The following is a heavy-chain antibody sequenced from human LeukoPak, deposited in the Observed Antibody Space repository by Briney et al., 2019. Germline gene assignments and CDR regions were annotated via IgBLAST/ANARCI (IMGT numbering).Heavy chain of an antibody. Sequence: SETLSLTCTVSVGSISSYYWSWIRQPPGKGLEWIGYIYYSGSTNYNSSLKSRVTISVDTSKNQFSLKLSSVTAADTAVYYCARGMCSGGSCYQPYFDYWGQGTLVTVSS. CDR2: IYYSGST. V-gene: IGHV4-59*08. J-gene: IGHJ4*02. CDR3: ARGMCSGGSCYQPYFDY. CDR1: VGSISSYY. D-gene: IGHD2-15*01.